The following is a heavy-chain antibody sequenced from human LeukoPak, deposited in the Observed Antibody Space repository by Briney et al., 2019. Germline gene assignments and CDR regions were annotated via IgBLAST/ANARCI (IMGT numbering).Heavy chain of an antibody. D-gene: IGHD6-19*01. CDR2: IYYSGST. Sequence: PSETLSLTCTVSGGSISSYYWSWIRQPPGKGLEWIAYIYYSGSTNYNPSLKSRVTISVDSSKNQFSLKLSSVTAADTAVYYCARGAVAGISDRWFDPWGQGTLATVSS. CDR1: GGSISSYY. V-gene: IGHV4-59*01. J-gene: IGHJ5*02. CDR3: ARGAVAGISDRWFDP.